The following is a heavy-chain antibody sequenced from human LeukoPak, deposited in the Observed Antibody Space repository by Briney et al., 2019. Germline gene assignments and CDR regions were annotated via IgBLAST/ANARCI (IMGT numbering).Heavy chain of an antibody. D-gene: IGHD4-17*01. V-gene: IGHV1-46*01. CDR1: GFTFTDYC. Sequence: ASVKVSCKAFGFTFTDYCMHWLRQAPGQGLEGMGEMSPSGGRTSYAQKFQGRVTMTRDTSTSTVYMELTSLSSEDTAVYYCARDHDYGDYEGPAAFDYWGPGTLVTVSS. CDR2: MSPSGGRT. J-gene: IGHJ4*02. CDR3: ARDHDYGDYEGPAAFDY.